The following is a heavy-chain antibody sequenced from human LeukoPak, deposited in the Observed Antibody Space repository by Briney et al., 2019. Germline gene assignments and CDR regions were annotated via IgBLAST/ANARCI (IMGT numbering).Heavy chain of an antibody. CDR3: ARQRLSTVDAFDI. CDR1: GGSISSSSYY. D-gene: IGHD2-2*01. CDR2: IYYSGST. J-gene: IGHJ3*02. Sequence: SETLSLTCTVSGGSISSSSYYWGGIRQPPGKGLEWIGSIYYSGSTYYNPSLKSRVTISVDTSKNQFSLKLSSVTAADTAVYYCARQRLSTVDAFDIWGQGTMVTISS. V-gene: IGHV4-39*01.